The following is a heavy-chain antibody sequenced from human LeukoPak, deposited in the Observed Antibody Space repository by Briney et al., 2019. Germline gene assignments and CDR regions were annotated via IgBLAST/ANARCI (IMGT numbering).Heavy chain of an antibody. CDR2: ISYDGSNK. CDR1: GFTFSCYG. CDR3: AKDSRDVSFDY. V-gene: IGHV3-30*18. Sequence: PGGSLRLSCAASGFTFSCYGMHWVRQAPGKGLEWVAVISYDGSNKYYVDSVEGRFTISRDNSKNTLYLQMNSLRAEDTAVYYCAKDSRDVSFDYWGQGTLVTVSS. J-gene: IGHJ4*02. D-gene: IGHD2-2*01.